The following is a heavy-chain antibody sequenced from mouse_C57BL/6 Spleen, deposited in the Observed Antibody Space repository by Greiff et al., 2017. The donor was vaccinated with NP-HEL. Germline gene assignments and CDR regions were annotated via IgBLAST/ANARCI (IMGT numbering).Heavy chain of an antibody. CDR3: ARGGLRLHYAMDY. D-gene: IGHD3-2*02. CDR1: GYTFTSYG. Sequence: VKLQESGAELARPGASVKLSCKASGYTFTSYGISWVKQRTGQGLEWIGEIYPRSGNTYYNEKFKGKATLTADKSSSTAYMELRSLTSEDSAVYFCARGGLRLHYAMDYWGQGTSVTVSS. CDR2: IYPRSGNT. V-gene: IGHV1-81*01. J-gene: IGHJ4*01.